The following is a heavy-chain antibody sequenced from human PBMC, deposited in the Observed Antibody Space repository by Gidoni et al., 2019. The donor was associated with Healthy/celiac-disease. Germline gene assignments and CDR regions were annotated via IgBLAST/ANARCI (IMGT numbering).Heavy chain of an antibody. CDR3: ARSGYSSGWPSGYFDY. V-gene: IGHV3-66*01. CDR2: IYSGGST. D-gene: IGHD6-19*01. Sequence: EVQLVESGGGLVQPGGSLRLSCAASGFTVSSNYMSWVRQAPGKGLEWVSVIYSGGSTYYADSVKGRFTISRDNSKNTLYLQMNSLRAEDTAVYYCARSGYSSGWPSGYFDYWGQGTLVTVSS. CDR1: GFTVSSNY. J-gene: IGHJ4*02.